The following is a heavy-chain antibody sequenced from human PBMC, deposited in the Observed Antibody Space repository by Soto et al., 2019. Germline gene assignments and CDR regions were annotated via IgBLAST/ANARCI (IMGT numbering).Heavy chain of an antibody. CDR2: IYYSGST. Sequence: SETLSLTCTVSGGSISSYYWSWIRQPPGKGLEWIGYIYYSGSTNYNPSLKSRVTISVDTSKNQFSLKLSSVTAADTAVYYCASTTVTTEVFDYWGQGTLVTVSS. D-gene: IGHD4-17*01. J-gene: IGHJ4*02. V-gene: IGHV4-59*01. CDR3: ASTTVTTEVFDY. CDR1: GGSISSYY.